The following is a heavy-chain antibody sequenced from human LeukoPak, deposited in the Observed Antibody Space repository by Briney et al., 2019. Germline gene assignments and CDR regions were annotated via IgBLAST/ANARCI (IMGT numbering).Heavy chain of an antibody. V-gene: IGHV4-34*01. J-gene: IGHJ6*03. Sequence: SETLSLTCAVYGGSFSGYYWSWIRQPPGKGLEWIGEINHSGSTNYNPSLKSRVTISVDTSKNQFSLKLSSVTAADTAVYYCAKDGSHRSHMDVWGKGTTVTISS. CDR1: GGSFSGYY. CDR2: INHSGST. CDR3: AKDGSHRSHMDV. D-gene: IGHD1-26*01.